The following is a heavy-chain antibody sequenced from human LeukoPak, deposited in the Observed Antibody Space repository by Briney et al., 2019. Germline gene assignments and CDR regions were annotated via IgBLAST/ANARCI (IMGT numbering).Heavy chain of an antibody. J-gene: IGHJ4*02. D-gene: IGHD2-8*01. Sequence: PSETLSLTCTVSGGSISSYYWSWIRQPPGKGLEWIGYIYYRGSTNYNPSLKSRVTISVDTSKNQFSLKLSSVTAADTAVYYCARDLSRGYGTHPFDYWGQGTLVTVSS. CDR2: IYYRGST. CDR3: ARDLSRGYGTHPFDY. CDR1: GGSISSYY. V-gene: IGHV4-59*12.